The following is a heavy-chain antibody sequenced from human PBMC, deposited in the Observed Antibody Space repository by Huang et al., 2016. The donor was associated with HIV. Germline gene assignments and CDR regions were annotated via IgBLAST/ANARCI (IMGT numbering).Heavy chain of an antibody. V-gene: IGHV3-23*01. Sequence: EVQLLESGGTLVKPGGSLRLSCEASGFPFRDYDMSWVRQTPDKGLEWVSTSSGSGGTTHYADSVKGRFTISRDNSNKTLYLHMVSLRAEDTALYYCAKEQKTIFGVAISFFDYWGQGTLVTVSS. CDR3: AKEQKTIFGVAISFFDY. D-gene: IGHD3-3*01. J-gene: IGHJ4*01. CDR2: SSGSGGTT. CDR1: GFPFRDYD.